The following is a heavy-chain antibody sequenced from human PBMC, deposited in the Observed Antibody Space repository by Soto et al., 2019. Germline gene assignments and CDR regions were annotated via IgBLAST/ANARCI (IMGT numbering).Heavy chain of an antibody. Sequence: EVQLLESGGGLVQPGGSLRLSCTASGFTFSSYAMSWVRQAPGQGLEWVSAISGGGGSTYYADSVKGQFTISRDNSKNTLYLQMNSLRAEDTAVYYCAKIPAYSSSYYFDYWGQGALVTVSS. CDR2: ISGGGGST. D-gene: IGHD6-6*01. CDR3: AKIPAYSSSYYFDY. J-gene: IGHJ4*02. V-gene: IGHV3-23*01. CDR1: GFTFSSYA.